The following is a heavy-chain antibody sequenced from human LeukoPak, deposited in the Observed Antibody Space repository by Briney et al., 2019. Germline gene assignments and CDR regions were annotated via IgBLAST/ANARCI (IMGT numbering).Heavy chain of an antibody. CDR2: INHSGST. Sequence: PSETLSLTCAVYGGSFSGYYWSWIGQPPGKGLEWIGEINHSGSTSYNPSLKSRVTISVDTSKNQFSLKLSSVTAADTAVYYCARPGSRGYSGYGRWFDPWGQGTLVTVSS. J-gene: IGHJ5*02. V-gene: IGHV4-34*01. D-gene: IGHD5-12*01. CDR1: GGSFSGYY. CDR3: ARPGSRGYSGYGRWFDP.